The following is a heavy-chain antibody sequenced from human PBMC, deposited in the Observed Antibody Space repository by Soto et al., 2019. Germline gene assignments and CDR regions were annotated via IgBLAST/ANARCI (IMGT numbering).Heavy chain of an antibody. J-gene: IGHJ4*02. V-gene: IGHV4-59*01. D-gene: IGHD6-25*01. Sequence: SETLSLTCSVSGVSISSYFWSWIRQAPGGGLEWIGYTYHRGSTNYSPSLKSRVAISLDTSENQLSLKVNSVTAADTAVYYCARIGGYHGPLDYWGQGTPVTVYS. CDR3: ARIGGYHGPLDY. CDR1: GVSISSYF. CDR2: TYHRGST.